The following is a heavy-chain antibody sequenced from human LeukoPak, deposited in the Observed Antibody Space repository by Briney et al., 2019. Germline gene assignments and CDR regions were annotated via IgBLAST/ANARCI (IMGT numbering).Heavy chain of an antibody. CDR1: GGSFSGYY. CDR3: ARVSSKATVRGLITKKNYYYYYMDV. Sequence: ETLSLTCAVYGGSFSGYYWSWVRQGPGKGLEWVANIKQDGSEKYYVDSVKGRFTISRDNAKNSLYLQMNSLRAEDTAVYYCARVSSKATVRGLITKKNYYYYYMDVWGKGTTVTISS. J-gene: IGHJ6*03. D-gene: IGHD3-10*01. V-gene: IGHV3-7*01. CDR2: IKQDGSEK.